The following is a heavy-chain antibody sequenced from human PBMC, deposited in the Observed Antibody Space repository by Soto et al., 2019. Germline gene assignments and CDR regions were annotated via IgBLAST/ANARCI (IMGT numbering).Heavy chain of an antibody. J-gene: IGHJ3*02. Sequence: VQLVESGGGLVQPGGSLRLSCAASGFTFNGYEMNWVRQAPGKGLEWVSYISSGGSTTYYADSVKGRFTISRDNAKNSMHLQLDSLRIEDTAVYYCARDSRGAAAFDIWGQGTMVTVSS. V-gene: IGHV3-48*03. CDR1: GFTFNGYE. CDR3: ARDSRGAAAFDI. CDR2: ISSGGSTT. D-gene: IGHD6-25*01.